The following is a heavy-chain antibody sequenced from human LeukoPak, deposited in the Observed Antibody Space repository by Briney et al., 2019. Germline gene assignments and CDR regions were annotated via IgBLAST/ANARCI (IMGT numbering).Heavy chain of an antibody. J-gene: IGHJ4*02. CDR2: ISSNGGST. CDR3: ARENKDSGATFDY. V-gene: IGHV3-64D*06. D-gene: IGHD1/OR15-1a*01. CDR1: GFTFSSYA. Sequence: PGGSLRLSCSASGFTFSSYAMHWVRQAPGKGLEYVSAISSNGGSTYYADSVKGRFTISRDNSKNTLYLQMSSLRAEDTAVYYCARENKDSGATFDYWGQGTLVTVSS.